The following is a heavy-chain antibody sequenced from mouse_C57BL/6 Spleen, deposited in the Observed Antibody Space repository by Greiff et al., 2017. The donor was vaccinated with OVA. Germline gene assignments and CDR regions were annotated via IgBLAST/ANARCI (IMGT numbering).Heavy chain of an antibody. Sequence: EVKLVESGGGLVQPGGSLSLSCAASGFTFTDYYMSWVRQPPGKALEWLGFIRHTANGYTTEYSASVKGRFTISRDNSQSILYLQMNALRAEDSATYYGARSYYGSSYRYFDDWGKGTTLTVSS. CDR1: GFTFTDYY. D-gene: IGHD1-1*01. CDR2: IRHTANGYTT. V-gene: IGHV7-3*01. J-gene: IGHJ2*01. CDR3: ARSYYGSSYRYFDD.